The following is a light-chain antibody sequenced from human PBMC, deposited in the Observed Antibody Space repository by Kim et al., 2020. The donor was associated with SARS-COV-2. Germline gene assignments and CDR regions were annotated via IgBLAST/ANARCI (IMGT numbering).Light chain of an antibody. CDR1: QSVNSN. J-gene: IGKJ4*01. CDR2: GAS. Sequence: VSPGKKATHSCRASQSVNSNLAWYQQKPGQAPRLPIYGASTRATGIPARFSGSGSGTEFTLTISSLQSEDFAVYYCQQYNNWPPLTFGGGTKVEI. V-gene: IGKV3-15*01. CDR3: QQYNNWPPLT.